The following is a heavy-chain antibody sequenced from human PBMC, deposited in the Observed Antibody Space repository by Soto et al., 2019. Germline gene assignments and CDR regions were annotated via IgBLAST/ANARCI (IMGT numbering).Heavy chain of an antibody. J-gene: IGHJ4*02. D-gene: IGHD5-12*01. V-gene: IGHV1-69*01. CDR1: GGTLSNYA. CDR2: IIPVFGTG. CDR3: ARVYSDYETEKFDY. Sequence: QEQLVQSGAEVKKPGSSVKVSCKASGGTLSNYAISWVRQAPGQGLEWIGGIIPVFGTGNYPQKFQGRVTITADESTSTAYMELSSLRSEDTAVYYCARVYSDYETEKFDYWGQGTLVTVSS.